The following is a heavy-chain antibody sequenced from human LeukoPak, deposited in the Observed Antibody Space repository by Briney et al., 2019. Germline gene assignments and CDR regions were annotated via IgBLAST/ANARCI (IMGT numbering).Heavy chain of an antibody. Sequence: GGSLRLSCAASGFTFSSYSMNWVRQAPGKGLEWVSSISSSSSYIYYADSVKGRFTISRDNAKNSLYLQMNSLRAEDTAVYYCARDRAGYYGSGSYTDAFDIWGQGTMVTVSS. CDR3: ARDRAGYYGSGSYTDAFDI. V-gene: IGHV3-21*01. J-gene: IGHJ3*02. D-gene: IGHD3-10*01. CDR2: ISSSSSYI. CDR1: GFTFSSYS.